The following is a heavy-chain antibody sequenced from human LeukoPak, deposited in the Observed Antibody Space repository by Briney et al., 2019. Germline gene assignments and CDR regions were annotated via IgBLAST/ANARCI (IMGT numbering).Heavy chain of an antibody. CDR1: GYTFTGYY. CDR2: INPNSGGT. CDR3: ARDRTYDSGRNKKYYYYYYYMDV. J-gene: IGHJ6*03. V-gene: IGHV1-2*02. D-gene: IGHD3-10*01. Sequence: ASVKVSCKASGYTFTGYYMHWVRQAPGQGLEWMGWINPNSGGTNYAQKFQGRVTMTRDTSISTAYMELSRLRSDDTAVYYCARDRTYDSGRNKKYYYYYYYMDVWGKGTTVTISS.